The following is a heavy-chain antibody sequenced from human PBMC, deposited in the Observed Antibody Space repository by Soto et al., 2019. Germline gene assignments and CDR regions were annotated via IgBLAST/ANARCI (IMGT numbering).Heavy chain of an antibody. CDR1: GGSISSYY. J-gene: IGHJ6*03. CDR3: ARVPPLRFLEWLSDPPYYYYMDV. Sequence: SETLSLTCTVSGGSISSYYWSWIRQPPGKGLEWIGYIYYSGSTNYNPSLKSRVTISVDTSKNQFSLKLSSVTAADTAVYYCARVPPLRFLEWLSDPPYYYYMDVWGKGTTVTVSS. V-gene: IGHV4-59*01. CDR2: IYYSGST. D-gene: IGHD3-3*01.